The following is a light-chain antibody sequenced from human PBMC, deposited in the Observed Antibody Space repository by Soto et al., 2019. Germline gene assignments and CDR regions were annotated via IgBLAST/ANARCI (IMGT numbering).Light chain of an antibody. Sequence: DIQMTQSPSPLSASVGDTVTITCRASQNIITYLNWYQQKPGKAPNXLIYAASNLQSGVPSRFSGSGSGTDFTLTLSSLQPEDFETYYCQHYNSYSEAFGQGTKVDIK. CDR2: AAS. J-gene: IGKJ1*01. CDR3: QHYNSYSEA. CDR1: QNIITY. V-gene: IGKV1-39*01.